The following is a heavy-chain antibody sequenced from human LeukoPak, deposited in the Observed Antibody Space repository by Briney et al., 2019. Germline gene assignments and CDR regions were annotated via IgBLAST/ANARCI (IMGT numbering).Heavy chain of an antibody. V-gene: IGHV3-33*01. CDR2: IWYDGTNK. CDR3: ARVHLFRHGSGSYYKPLGY. Sequence: PGRSLRLSCAASVFSFSSYGMHWVRQAPGKGLEWVAVIWYDGTNKYYADSVKGRFTISRDNSKNTLYLQMNSLRAEDTAVYYCARVHLFRHGSGSYYKPLGYWGQGTLVTVSS. CDR1: VFSFSSYG. J-gene: IGHJ4*02. D-gene: IGHD3-10*01.